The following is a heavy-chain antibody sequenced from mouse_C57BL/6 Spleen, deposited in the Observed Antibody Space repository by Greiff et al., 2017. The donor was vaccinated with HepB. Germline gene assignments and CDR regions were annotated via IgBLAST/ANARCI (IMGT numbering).Heavy chain of an antibody. V-gene: IGHV5-17*01. CDR2: ISSGSSTI. J-gene: IGHJ1*03. D-gene: IGHD2-2*01. CDR1: GFTFSDYG. CDR3: ARGLYYGYDGWYFDV. Sequence: EVQVVESGGGLVKPGGSLKLSCAASGFTFSDYGMHWVRQAPEKGLEWVAYISSGSSTIYYADTVKGRFTISRDNAKNTLFLQMTSLRSEDTAMYYCARGLYYGYDGWYFDVWGTGTTVTVSS.